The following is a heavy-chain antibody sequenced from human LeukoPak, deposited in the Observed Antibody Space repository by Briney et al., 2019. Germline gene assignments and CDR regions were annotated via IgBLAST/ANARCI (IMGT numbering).Heavy chain of an antibody. Sequence: MSGGSLRLSCAASGFTFNTYTMNWVRQAPGKGLEWVSSISSSSVYIYYADSVKGRFTISRDNAKNSLYLQMNSLRAEDTAVYYCARDRRVQLWSPAGFDYWGQGTLVTVSS. CDR2: ISSSSVYI. J-gene: IGHJ4*02. V-gene: IGHV3-21*01. CDR3: ARDRRVQLWSPAGFDY. D-gene: IGHD5-18*01. CDR1: GFTFNTYT.